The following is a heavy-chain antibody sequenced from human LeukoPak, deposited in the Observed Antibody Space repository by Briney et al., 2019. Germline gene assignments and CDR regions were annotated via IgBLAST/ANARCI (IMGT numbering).Heavy chain of an antibody. V-gene: IGHV3-30-3*01. CDR1: GFTFSSYA. CDR2: ISYDGSNK. Sequence: GRSLRLSCAASGFTFSSYAMHWVRQAPGKGLEWVAVISYDGSNKYYADSVKGRFTVSRDNAKNSLYLEMNSLRDEDTAVYYCARGYCSSSSCLDYWGQGTLVTVSS. CDR3: ARGYCSSSSCLDY. J-gene: IGHJ4*02. D-gene: IGHD2-2*01.